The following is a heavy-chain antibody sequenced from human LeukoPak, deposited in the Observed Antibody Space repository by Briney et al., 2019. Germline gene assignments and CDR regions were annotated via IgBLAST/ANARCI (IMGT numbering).Heavy chain of an antibody. Sequence: PGGSLRLSCAASGFTVNSNYMTWVRQAPGKGLEWVSVIYSGGNTYYADSVKGRFTISRDNSRNTLYLQMNSLRAEDTAVYYCARDPSYALAWGQGTLVTVSS. J-gene: IGHJ5*02. V-gene: IGHV3-66*02. CDR3: ARDPSYALA. CDR1: GFTVNSNY. CDR2: IYSGGNT. D-gene: IGHD1-26*01.